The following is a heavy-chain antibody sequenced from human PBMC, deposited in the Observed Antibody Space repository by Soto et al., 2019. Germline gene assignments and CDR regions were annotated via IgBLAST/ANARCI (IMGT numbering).Heavy chain of an antibody. V-gene: IGHV3-9*01. CDR2: ISWNSGST. D-gene: IGHD3-10*01. CDR1: GFPFHDYA. Sequence: EVQLVESGGGLVQPGRSLRISCAASGFPFHDYAMHWVRQAPGKGLEWVSGISWNSGSTVYADSVKGRFTISRDNAKNSLHLQMNSRRAEDTALYYCAKDAYYGSGRDPLDAFDILGQGTRVPVSS. J-gene: IGHJ3*02. CDR3: AKDAYYGSGRDPLDAFDI.